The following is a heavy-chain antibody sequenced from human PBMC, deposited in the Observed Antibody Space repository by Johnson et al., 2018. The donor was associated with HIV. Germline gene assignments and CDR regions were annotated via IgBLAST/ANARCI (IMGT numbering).Heavy chain of an antibody. J-gene: IGHJ3*02. D-gene: IGHD6-19*01. V-gene: IGHV3-30*04. CDR3: AKEASGWYHAGDAFDI. CDR1: GFTFSSYA. Sequence: QVQLVESGGGVVQPGRSLRLSCAASGFTFSSYAMHWVRQAPGKGLEWVAVISYDGSNKYQADSVKGRFTISRDNSKNTLYLQMNSLRAEDTAVYYCAKEASGWYHAGDAFDIWGQGTMVTVSS. CDR2: ISYDGSNK.